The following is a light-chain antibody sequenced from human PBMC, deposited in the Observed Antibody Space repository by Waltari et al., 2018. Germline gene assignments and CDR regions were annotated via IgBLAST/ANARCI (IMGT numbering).Light chain of an antibody. V-gene: IGLV4-69*01. CDR1: SGHSGHI. CDR2: VNSDGSH. J-gene: IGLJ3*02. CDR3: QTGGHGTWV. Sequence: QLVLTQSPSASASLGASVTLTCTLSSGHSGHIIAWLPQKPEKGPRYLMKVNSDGSHSKGDEIPDRFSGSSSGAERYLTISTVQSEDEADYYCQTGGHGTWVFGGGTKLTVL.